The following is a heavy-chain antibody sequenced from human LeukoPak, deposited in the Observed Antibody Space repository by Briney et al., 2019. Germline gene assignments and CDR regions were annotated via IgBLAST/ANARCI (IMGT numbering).Heavy chain of an antibody. V-gene: IGHV1-2*02. CDR3: ARADDSSGYYPYYYYGMDV. CDR1: GYTFTGYY. D-gene: IGHD3-22*01. CDR2: INPNSGGT. Sequence: SVKVSCQASGYTFTGYYRHWVRQAPGQGLEWMGWINPNSGGTNYAQKFQGRVTMTRDTSISTAYMELSRLRSDDTAMYYCARADDSSGYYPYYYYGMDVWGQGTTVTVSS. J-gene: IGHJ6*02.